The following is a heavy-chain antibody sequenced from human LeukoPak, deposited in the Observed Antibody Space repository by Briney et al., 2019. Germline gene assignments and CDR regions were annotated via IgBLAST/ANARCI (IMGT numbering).Heavy chain of an antibody. J-gene: IGHJ4*02. V-gene: IGHV4-39*07. CDR2: IYFSENT. CDR1: GGSLSSGNFY. CDR3: AISSSDYDFWSR. D-gene: IGHD3-3*01. Sequence: SETLSLTCTVSGGSLSSGNFYWGWIRQPPGKGLEWIGSIYFSENTYYNPSLKSRVTISVDTSKNHFSLTLNSVTAADTVVYYCAISSSDYDFWSRWGQGTLVTVSS.